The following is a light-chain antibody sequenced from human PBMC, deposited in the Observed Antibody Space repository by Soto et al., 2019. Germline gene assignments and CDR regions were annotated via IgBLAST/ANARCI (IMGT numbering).Light chain of an antibody. V-gene: IGKV3-20*01. CDR2: GAS. J-gene: IGKJ5*01. CDR1: QYTNGRY. CDR3: HHFGSSPPVT. Sequence: DIVLTQAPDNLSLSPGESATLSCRVSQYTNGRYVAWYQQRHGLPPRLLVYGASKRAPGIPDRFRGSGSGSEFTLSISGVEPEDFAVYFCHHFGSSPPVTFDQGTRLDIK.